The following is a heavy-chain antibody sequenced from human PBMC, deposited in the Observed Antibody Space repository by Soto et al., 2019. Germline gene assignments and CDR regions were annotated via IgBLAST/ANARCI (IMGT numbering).Heavy chain of an antibody. V-gene: IGHV4-39*01. CDR3: ASGGELLNTYYYGMDV. Sequence: PSQTLSLTXTVSGGSISSSSYYWGWIRQPPGKGLEWIGSIYSSGSTYYNPSLKSRVTISVDTSKNQFSLKLSSVTAADTAVYYCASGGELLNTYYYGMDVWGQGTTVTVSS. J-gene: IGHJ6*02. D-gene: IGHD3-10*01. CDR2: IYSSGST. CDR1: GGSISSSSYY.